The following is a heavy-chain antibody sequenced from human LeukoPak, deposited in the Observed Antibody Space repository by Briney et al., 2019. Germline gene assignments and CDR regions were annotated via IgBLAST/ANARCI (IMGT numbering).Heavy chain of an antibody. V-gene: IGHV4-39*01. CDR1: GGSISSSSYY. J-gene: IGHJ4*02. CDR3: ARHQGGGWYYFDY. Sequence: SETLSLTCTVSGGSISSSSYYWGWIRQPPGKGLEWIGSIYYSGSTYYNPSLKSRVTISVDTSKNQFSLKLSSVTAADTAVYYCARHQGGGWYYFDYWGQGTLVTVSS. D-gene: IGHD6-19*01. CDR2: IYYSGST.